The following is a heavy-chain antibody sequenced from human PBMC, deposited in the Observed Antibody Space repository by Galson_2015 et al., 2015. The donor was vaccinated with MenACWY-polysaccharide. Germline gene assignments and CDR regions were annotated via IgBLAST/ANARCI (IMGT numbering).Heavy chain of an antibody. D-gene: IGHD3-3*01. CDR1: GFSLSTSKVG. J-gene: IGHJ4*02. Sequence: PALVKPTQTLTLTCTFSGFSLSTSKVGVGWVRQPPGKALEWLAVVFWDDDKRYNPSLKSRVTITKDTSINQVVLKMTNMEPEDTATYYCAHRLSGTEWYVYFFDYWGQGTLVTVSS. CDR3: AHRLSGTEWYVYFFDY. V-gene: IGHV2-5*02. CDR2: VFWDDDK.